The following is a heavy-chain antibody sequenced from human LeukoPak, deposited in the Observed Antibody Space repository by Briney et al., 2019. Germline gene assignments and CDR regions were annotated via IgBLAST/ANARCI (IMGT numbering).Heavy chain of an antibody. CDR1: GYTFTNYA. D-gene: IGHD2-15*01. CDR3: ARAGAVGDNWFDP. V-gene: IGHV1-18*01. Sequence: ASVKVSCKASGYTFTNYAMNWVRQAPGQGLEWMGWISAYNGNTNYAQKLQDRVTMTTDTSTTTAYMELRSLTSDDTAVYYCARAGAVGDNWFDPWGQGTLVTVSS. J-gene: IGHJ5*02. CDR2: ISAYNGNT.